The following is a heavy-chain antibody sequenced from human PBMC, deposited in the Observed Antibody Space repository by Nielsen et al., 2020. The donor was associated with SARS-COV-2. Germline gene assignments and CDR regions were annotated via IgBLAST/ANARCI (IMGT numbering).Heavy chain of an antibody. V-gene: IGHV3-20*01. Sequence: GGSLRLSCAASGFTFDDYGMSWVRQAPGKGLEWVSGINWNGGSTGYADSVKGRFTISRDNAKNSLYLQMNSLRAEDTALYHCARAILRPGIAAAGTRRLGFWFDPWGQGTLVTVSS. CDR3: ARAILRPGIAAAGTRRLGFWFDP. CDR2: INWNGGST. D-gene: IGHD6-13*01. J-gene: IGHJ5*02. CDR1: GFTFDDYG.